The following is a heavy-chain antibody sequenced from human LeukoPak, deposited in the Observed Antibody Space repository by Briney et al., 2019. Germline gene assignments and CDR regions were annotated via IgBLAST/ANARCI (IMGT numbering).Heavy chain of an antibody. CDR2: IDNAGSIT. CDR1: GFTFSNYW. V-gene: IGHV3-74*03. Sequence: GGSLRLSCAASGFTFSNYWIHWVRQAPGKGLVWVSRIDNAGSITTYADSVKGRFTISRDNAENTLYLQMNSLSVEDTAAYYCIRDFRSADLWGQGTLVTVTS. CDR3: IRDFRSADL. J-gene: IGHJ5*02.